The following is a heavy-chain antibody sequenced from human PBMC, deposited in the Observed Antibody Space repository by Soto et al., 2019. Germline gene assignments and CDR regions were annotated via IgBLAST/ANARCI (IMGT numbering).Heavy chain of an antibody. V-gene: IGHV3-23*01. CDR1: GFTFSSYA. D-gene: IGHD3-10*01. CDR2: ISGSGGST. Sequence: EVQLLESGGGLVQPGGSLRLSCAASGFTFSSYAMSWVRQAPGKGLEWVSAISGSGGSTYYADSVKGRFTISRDNSKNTLYLHMTSLSAGDTAVYYCANHYGSGTARWFDPWGQGTLVTVSS. CDR3: ANHYGSGTARWFDP. J-gene: IGHJ5*02.